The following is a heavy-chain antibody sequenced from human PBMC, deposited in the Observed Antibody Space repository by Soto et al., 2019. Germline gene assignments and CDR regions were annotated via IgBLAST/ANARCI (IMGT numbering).Heavy chain of an antibody. CDR3: ARRGSLLRGVIIPNNWFDP. V-gene: IGHV4-34*01. CDR2: INHSGST. D-gene: IGHD3-10*01. J-gene: IGHJ5*02. CDR1: GGSFSGYY. Sequence: PSETLSLTCAVYGGSFSGYYWSWIRQPPGKGLEWIGEINHSGSTNYNPSLKSRVTISVDTSKNQFSLKLSSVTAADTAVYYCARRGSLLRGVIIPNNWFDPWGQGTLVTVSS.